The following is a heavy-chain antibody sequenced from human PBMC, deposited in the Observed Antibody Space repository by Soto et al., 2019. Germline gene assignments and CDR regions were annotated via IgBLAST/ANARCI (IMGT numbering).Heavy chain of an antibody. V-gene: IGHV3-23*01. J-gene: IGHJ5*02. D-gene: IGHD2-2*01. Sequence: PGGSLRLSCAASGFTFTTYAMSWVRQAPGKGLEWVSSIRGSGGSTYYADSVKGRFTISRDNSKNTLYLQMNSLRAEDTAVYYCAKAKITTSCCNWLGPWGQGSLVTVAS. CDR1: GFTFTTYA. CDR3: AKAKITTSCCNWLGP. CDR2: IRGSGGST.